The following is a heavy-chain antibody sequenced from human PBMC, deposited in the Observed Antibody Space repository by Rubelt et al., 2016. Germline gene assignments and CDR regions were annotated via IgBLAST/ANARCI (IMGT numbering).Heavy chain of an antibody. Sequence: QVQLQQWGAGLLKPSETLSLTCAVYGGSFSDYYWIWVRQSPGKGLEWIGDINHSGSTNYNPSLKSRVTISIDTSKNQFSLNLRSVTAADTAVYYCARRQWVWYFDLWGRGTLVTVSS. CDR2: INHSGST. CDR1: GGSFSDYY. D-gene: IGHD2-8*01. CDR3: ARRQWVWYFDL. V-gene: IGHV4-34*01. J-gene: IGHJ2*01.